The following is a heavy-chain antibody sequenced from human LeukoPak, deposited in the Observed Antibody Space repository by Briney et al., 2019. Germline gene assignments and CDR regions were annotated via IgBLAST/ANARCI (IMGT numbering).Heavy chain of an antibody. V-gene: IGHV7-4-1*02. CDR2: INTNTGNP. CDR3: ARDWISSGWYRDYYYGMDV. J-gene: IGHJ6*02. CDR1: GYTFTSYA. Sequence: ASVKVSCKASGYTFTSYAMNWVRQAPGQGLEWMGWINTNTGNPTYAQGFTERFVFSLDTSVSTAYLQISSLKAEDTAVYYCARDWISSGWYRDYYYGMDVWGQGTTVTVSS. D-gene: IGHD6-19*01.